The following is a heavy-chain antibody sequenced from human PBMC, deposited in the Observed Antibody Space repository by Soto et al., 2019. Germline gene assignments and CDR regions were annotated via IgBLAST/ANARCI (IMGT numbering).Heavy chain of an antibody. CDR1: GFTFSSYW. D-gene: IGHD2-8*01. V-gene: IGHV3-74*01. CDR3: AREYYAFDI. CDR2: VSRDGTIT. J-gene: IGHJ3*02. Sequence: GGSLRLSCAASGFTFSSYWMHWVRQVPGKGLVWVSRVSRDGTITTYADSVKGRFSISRDNAKNTLYLQVNSLRAEDTAVYYCAREYYAFDIWGQGTMATVSS.